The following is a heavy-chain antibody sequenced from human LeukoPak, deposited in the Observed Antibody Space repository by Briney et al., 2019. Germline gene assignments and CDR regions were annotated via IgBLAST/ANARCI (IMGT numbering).Heavy chain of an antibody. CDR2: ISGSGGST. Sequence: PGGSLRLSCAASGFTFSSYAMSWVRQAPGKGLEWVSAISGSGGSTYYADSVKGGFTISRDNSKNTLYLQMNSLRAEDTAVYYCAKGITYYYDSSGYYLPRLFDYWGQGTLVTVSS. J-gene: IGHJ4*02. D-gene: IGHD3-22*01. CDR1: GFTFSSYA. V-gene: IGHV3-23*01. CDR3: AKGITYYYDSSGYYLPRLFDY.